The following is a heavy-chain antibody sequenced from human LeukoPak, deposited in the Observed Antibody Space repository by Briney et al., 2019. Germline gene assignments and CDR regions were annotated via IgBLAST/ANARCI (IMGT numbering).Heavy chain of an antibody. CDR2: ISSSGSTI. CDR3: ARDPTRWYSYGQIPYFDY. J-gene: IGHJ4*02. Sequence: GGSLRLSCAASGFTFSSYEMNWVRQAPGKGLEWVSYISSSGSTIYYADSVKGRFTISRDNAKNSLYLQMNSLRAEDTAVYYCARDPTRWYSYGQIPYFDYWGQGTLVTVSS. D-gene: IGHD5-18*01. CDR1: GFTFSSYE. V-gene: IGHV3-48*03.